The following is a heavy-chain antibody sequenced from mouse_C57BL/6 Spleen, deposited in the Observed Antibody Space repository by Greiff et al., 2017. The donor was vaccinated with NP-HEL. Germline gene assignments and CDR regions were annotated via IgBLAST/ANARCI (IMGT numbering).Heavy chain of an antibody. V-gene: IGHV5-6*02. CDR2: ISSGGSYT. Sequence: DVMLVESGGDLVKPGGSLKLSCAASGFTFSSYGMSWVRQTPDKRLEWVATISSGGSYTYYPDSVKGRFTISRDNAKNTLYLQMSSLKSEDTAMYYCARPNYDGYFDYWGQGTTLTVSS. CDR1: GFTFSSYG. CDR3: ARPNYDGYFDY. J-gene: IGHJ2*01. D-gene: IGHD2-3*01.